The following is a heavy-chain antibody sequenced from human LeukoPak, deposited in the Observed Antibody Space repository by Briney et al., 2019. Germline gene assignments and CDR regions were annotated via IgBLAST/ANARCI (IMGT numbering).Heavy chain of an antibody. CDR2: TNSDGTST. J-gene: IGHJ4*02. D-gene: IGHD5-18*01. CDR3: ASGYSYGYYYLDN. V-gene: IGHV3-74*01. Sequence: GVSLRPSCAASGFTFSSHWMYWVRQAPGKGLVLVSRTNSDGTSTTYGDSVGGRFTISRDNAQNTLYLQMNSLRAEDTAVYYCASGYSYGYYYLDNWGQGTLVTVSS. CDR1: GFTFSSHW.